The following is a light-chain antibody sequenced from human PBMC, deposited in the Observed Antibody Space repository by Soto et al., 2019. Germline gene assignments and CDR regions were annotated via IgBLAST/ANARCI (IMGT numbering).Light chain of an antibody. CDR3: QQYSSYSPYT. CDR2: DAS. J-gene: IGKJ2*01. Sequence: DIQMTQSPSTLSASVGDRVTITCRASRSISSWLAWYQQKPGRAPKLMIYDASSLETGVPSRFSGSGSGTEFTLTISSLQPDDFATYYCQQYSSYSPYTFGQGTKVEIK. CDR1: RSISSW. V-gene: IGKV1-5*01.